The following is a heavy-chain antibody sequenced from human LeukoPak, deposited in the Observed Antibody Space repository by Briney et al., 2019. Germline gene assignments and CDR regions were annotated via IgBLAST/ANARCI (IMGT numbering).Heavy chain of an antibody. Sequence: SETLSLTCAVSGGSISSYYWSWIRQPAGKGLEWIGRIYISGSTNYNPSLKSRVTMSVDTSKNQFSLKLSSVTAADTAVYYCARDRMDSSGYYSSDDAFDIWGQGTMVTVSS. CDR2: IYISGST. CDR3: ARDRMDSSGYYSSDDAFDI. CDR1: GGSISSYY. D-gene: IGHD3-22*01. J-gene: IGHJ3*02. V-gene: IGHV4-4*07.